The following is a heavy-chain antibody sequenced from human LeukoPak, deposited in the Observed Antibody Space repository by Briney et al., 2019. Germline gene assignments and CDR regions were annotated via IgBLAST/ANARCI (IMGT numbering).Heavy chain of an antibody. CDR2: INPNSGGT. V-gene: IGHV1-2*02. CDR1: GYTFTGYY. CDR3: ARDQGFWSGYYFDY. J-gene: IGHJ4*02. D-gene: IGHD3-3*01. Sequence: ASVKVSCTASGYTFTGYYMHWVRQAPGQGLEWMGWINPNSGGTNYAQKFQGRVTMTRDTSISTAYMELSRLRSDDTAVYYCARDQGFWSGYYFDYWGQGTLVTVSS.